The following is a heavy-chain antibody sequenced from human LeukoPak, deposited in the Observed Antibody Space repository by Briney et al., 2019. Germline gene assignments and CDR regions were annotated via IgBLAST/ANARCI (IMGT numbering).Heavy chain of an antibody. Sequence: PGGSLRLSCAASGFTVSTNYMSWVRQAPGKGLERVSVIYSGGSSTYYADSVKGRFTISRDNSKNTLYLQMNSLRVEDTAVYYCAREPAWAAAGLDAFDIWGQGTMVTVSS. CDR2: IYSGGSST. CDR1: GFTVSTNY. CDR3: AREPAWAAAGLDAFDI. V-gene: IGHV3-66*02. D-gene: IGHD6-13*01. J-gene: IGHJ3*02.